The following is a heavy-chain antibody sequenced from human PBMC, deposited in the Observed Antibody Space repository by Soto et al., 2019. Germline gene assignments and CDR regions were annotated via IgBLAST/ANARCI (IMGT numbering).Heavy chain of an antibody. Sequence: QVQLQESGPGLVKPSDTLSLTCPVSGGSITGYYWNWLRQPPGKGLEWMGCIYFTGATNYNPSLKSRVTMSVDTSNNQFSLKLTSVTAADTAVYYCARERTPRTGFDYWGQGTLVTVSS. D-gene: IGHD1-1*01. CDR1: GGSITGYY. J-gene: IGHJ4*02. CDR2: IYFTGAT. V-gene: IGHV4-59*01. CDR3: ARERTPRTGFDY.